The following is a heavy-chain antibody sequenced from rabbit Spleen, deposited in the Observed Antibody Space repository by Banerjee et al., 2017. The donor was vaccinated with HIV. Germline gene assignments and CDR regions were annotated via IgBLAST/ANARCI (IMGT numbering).Heavy chain of an antibody. CDR2: IAGSSSGFT. Sequence: QSLEESGGGLVQPEGSLTLTCTASGFSFSSSDYMCWVRQAPGKGLEWISCIAGSSSGFTYSATWAKGRFTISKTSSTTVTLQMTSLTVADTATYFCARDLVAVIGWNFNLWGPGTLVTVS. J-gene: IGHJ4*01. D-gene: IGHD1-1*01. CDR1: GFSFSSSDY. CDR3: ARDLVAVIGWNFNL. V-gene: IGHV1S40*01.